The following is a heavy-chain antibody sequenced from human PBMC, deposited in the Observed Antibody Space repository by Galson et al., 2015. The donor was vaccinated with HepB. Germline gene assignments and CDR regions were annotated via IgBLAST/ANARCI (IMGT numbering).Heavy chain of an antibody. V-gene: IGHV6-1*01. CDR1: GDSVSSNSAA. CDR2: TYYRSKWYN. D-gene: IGHD5-18*01. Sequence: CAISGDSVSSNSAAWNWIRQSPSRGLEWLGRTYYRSKWYNDYAVSVKSRIIINPDTSKNQFSLQLNSVTPEDTAVYYCARGKDTAMVPYYYYYYMDVWGKGTTVTVS. J-gene: IGHJ6*03. CDR3: ARGKDTAMVPYYYYYYMDV.